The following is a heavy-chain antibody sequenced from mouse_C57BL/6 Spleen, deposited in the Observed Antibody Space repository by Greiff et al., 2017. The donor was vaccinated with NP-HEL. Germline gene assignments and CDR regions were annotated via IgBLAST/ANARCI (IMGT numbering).Heavy chain of an antibody. CDR2: IDPENGDT. V-gene: IGHV14-4*01. CDR1: GFNIKDDY. Sequence: VQLKQSGAELVRPGASVKLSCTASGFNIKDDYMHWVKQRPEQGLEWIGWIDPENGDTEYASKFQGKATITADTSSNTAYLQLSSLTSEDTAVYYCTTPNYYGSSTDYWGQGTTLTVSS. J-gene: IGHJ2*01. CDR3: TTPNYYGSSTDY. D-gene: IGHD1-1*01.